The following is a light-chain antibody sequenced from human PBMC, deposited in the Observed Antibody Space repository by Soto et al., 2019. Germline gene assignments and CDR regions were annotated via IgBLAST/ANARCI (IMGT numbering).Light chain of an antibody. J-gene: IGKJ2*01. CDR2: GAS. V-gene: IGKV3-20*01. CDR3: QQYGSSPGYT. Sequence: EIVLTHSPGTLSLSPGERATLSCRASQSVSSSYLAWYQQKPGQAPRLLIYGASSRATGIPDRFSGSGSGTDFTLTISRLEPEDFAVYYFQQYGSSPGYTFGQGTQLEIK. CDR1: QSVSSSY.